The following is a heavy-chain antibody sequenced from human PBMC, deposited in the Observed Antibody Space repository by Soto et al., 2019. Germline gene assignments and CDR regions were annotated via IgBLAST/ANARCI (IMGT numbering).Heavy chain of an antibody. CDR1: GFTFSNAW. CDR2: IKKKTDGGTA. D-gene: IGHD6-19*01. J-gene: IGHJ4*02. CDR3: RTQWLD. V-gene: IGHV3-15*01. Sequence: PGGSLRLSCAASGFTFSNAWMSWVRQAPGKGLEWVGRIKKKTDGGTADYAAPVKGRFTISRDDSKNMLYLQMNSLKTEDTAVYYCRTQWLDWGQGTLVTAS.